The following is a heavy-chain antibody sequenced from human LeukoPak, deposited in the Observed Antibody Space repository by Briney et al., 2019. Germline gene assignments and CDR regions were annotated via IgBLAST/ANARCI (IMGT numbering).Heavy chain of an antibody. CDR3: ARIRRGGYSYGHDAFDI. Sequence: SGPTLVHPTQALTLTFTFSGFSLSNSGMCVSWIRQPPVKALEWLARFDWDDDKYYSTSLKTRLTISKDTSKNQVVLIMTNMDPVDTATYYCARIRRGGYSYGHDAFDIWGQGTMVTVSS. V-gene: IGHV2-70*11. D-gene: IGHD5-18*01. CDR2: FDWDDDK. J-gene: IGHJ3*02. CDR1: GFSLSNSGMC.